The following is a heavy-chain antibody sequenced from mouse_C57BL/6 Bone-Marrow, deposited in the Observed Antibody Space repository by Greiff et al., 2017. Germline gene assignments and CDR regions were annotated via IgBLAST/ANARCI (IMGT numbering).Heavy chain of an antibody. D-gene: IGHD2-2*01. CDR2: IDPSDSYT. CDR1: GYTFTSYW. Sequence: VQLQQPGAELVMPGASVKLSCKASGYTFTSYWMHWVKQRPGQGLEWIGEIDPSDSYTNYNQKFKGKSTLTLDKSSSTAYMQLSSLTSEDSAVYYCARDGYDGAWFAYWGQGTLVTVSA. J-gene: IGHJ3*01. V-gene: IGHV1-69*01. CDR3: ARDGYDGAWFAY.